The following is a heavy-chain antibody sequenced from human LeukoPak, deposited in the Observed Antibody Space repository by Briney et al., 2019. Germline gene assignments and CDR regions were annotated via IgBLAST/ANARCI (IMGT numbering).Heavy chain of an antibody. CDR3: ASGQTLVRD. Sequence: PGGSLRLSCAASGFTFRSYAMHWVRQAPGKGLEWVAVIAHDDRNKNYADSVKGRFTISRDNSKNTLYPQMNSLRVEDTAVYYCASGQTLVRDWGQGTLVTVSS. CDR2: IAHDDRNK. D-gene: IGHD3-10*01. CDR1: GFTFRSYA. V-gene: IGHV3-30*04. J-gene: IGHJ4*02.